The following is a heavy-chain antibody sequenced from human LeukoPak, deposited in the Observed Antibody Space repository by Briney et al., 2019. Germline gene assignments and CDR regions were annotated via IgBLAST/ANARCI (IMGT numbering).Heavy chain of an antibody. Sequence: SETLSLTCAVYGGSFSGYYWSWIRQPPGKGLEWIGEINHSGSTNYNPSLKSRVTISVDKSKNQFSLKLSSVTAADTAVYYCARKGVGSSWYSYWYFDLWGRGTLVTVSS. CDR1: GGSFSGYY. CDR3: ARKGVGSSWYSYWYFDL. V-gene: IGHV4-34*01. J-gene: IGHJ2*01. D-gene: IGHD6-13*01. CDR2: INHSGST.